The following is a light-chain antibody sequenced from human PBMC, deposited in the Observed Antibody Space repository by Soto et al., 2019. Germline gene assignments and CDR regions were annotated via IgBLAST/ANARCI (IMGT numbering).Light chain of an antibody. J-gene: IGLJ2*01. CDR1: SGHSSYA. CDR3: QTWGNGIRV. Sequence: QLVLTQSPSASASLGASVKLTCTLSSGHSSYAIAWHQQQPEKGPRYLMKLNSDGSHSKGDGIADRFSGSSSGAERYLAISSLQSEDEADYYCQTWGNGIRVFGGGTKLTVL. CDR2: LNSDGSH. V-gene: IGLV4-69*01.